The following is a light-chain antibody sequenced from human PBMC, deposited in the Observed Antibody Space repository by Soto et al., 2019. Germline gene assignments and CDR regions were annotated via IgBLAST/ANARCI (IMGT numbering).Light chain of an antibody. Sequence: EFVVTQSPGTLSLSPGERATLSCWTSQIVNNRYLAWYQQKPGQAPRLLMYDAASRPGGIPDRFSGSGFGTEFTLTISRLEPEDFAVYYCQQYGDSPYTFGQGTKVDIK. CDR2: DAA. CDR3: QQYGDSPYT. CDR1: QIVNNRY. V-gene: IGKV3-20*01. J-gene: IGKJ2*01.